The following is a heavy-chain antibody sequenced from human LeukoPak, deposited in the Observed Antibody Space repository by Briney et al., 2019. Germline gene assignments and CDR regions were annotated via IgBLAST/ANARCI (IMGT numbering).Heavy chain of an antibody. CDR3: VRDRGPNLHYYIDV. J-gene: IGHJ6*03. V-gene: IGHV4-59*01. CDR2: ISNNGGT. D-gene: IGHD1-7*01. CDR1: GGSFNNDY. Sequence: SETLSLTCSVSGGSFNNDYWSWIRQTPGKGLEWFGYISNNGGTIYNPSLKTRVTISVDTSKNQFFLKLASVTAADTAVYFCVRDRGPNLHYYIDVWGKGTTVTVSS.